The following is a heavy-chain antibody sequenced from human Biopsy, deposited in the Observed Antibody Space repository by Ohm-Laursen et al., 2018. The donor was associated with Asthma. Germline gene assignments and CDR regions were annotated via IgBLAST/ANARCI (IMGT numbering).Heavy chain of an antibody. D-gene: IGHD6-19*01. CDR3: ARGNSSGWSHYYFDY. V-gene: IGHV3-53*01. Sequence: GSLRLSCAVPGFTVSRDHMFWVRQAPGKGLEWVSVIYSGGTSDTADSVRGRFTISRDFYKNTLYLQMDSLRAEDTAVYYCARGNSSGWSHYYFDYWGQGTLATVSS. CDR1: GFTVSRDH. J-gene: IGHJ4*02. CDR2: IYSGGTS.